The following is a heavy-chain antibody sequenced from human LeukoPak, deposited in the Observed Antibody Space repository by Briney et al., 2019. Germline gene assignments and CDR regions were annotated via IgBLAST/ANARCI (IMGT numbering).Heavy chain of an antibody. CDR1: GFTFSGSA. V-gene: IGHV3-21*01. J-gene: IGHJ4*02. CDR2: ISSSSSYI. CDR3: ASYDSSGRTFDY. Sequence: TGGSLRLSCAASGFTFSGSAMHWVRQAPGKGLEWVSSISSSSSYIYYADSVKGRFTISRDNAKNSLYLQMNSLRAEDTAVYYCASYDSSGRTFDYWGQGTLVTVSS. D-gene: IGHD3-22*01.